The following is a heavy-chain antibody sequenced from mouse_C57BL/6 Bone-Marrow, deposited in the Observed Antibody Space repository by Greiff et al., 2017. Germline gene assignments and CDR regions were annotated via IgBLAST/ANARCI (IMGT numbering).Heavy chain of an antibody. J-gene: IGHJ4*01. Sequence: VQLQESGPGLVAPSQSLSITCTVSGFSLTSSGVHWVRQPPGKGLEWLVVIWSDGSTTYTSALKTRLSISKDNSKSQVFLKMNSLQTDDTTMYYCARNDEADYAMDYWGQGTSVTGSA. V-gene: IGHV2-6*02. CDR2: IWSDGST. D-gene: IGHD2-3*01. CDR3: ARNDEADYAMDY. CDR1: GFSLTSSG.